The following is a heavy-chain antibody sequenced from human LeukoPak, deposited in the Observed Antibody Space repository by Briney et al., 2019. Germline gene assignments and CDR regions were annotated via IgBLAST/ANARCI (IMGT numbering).Heavy chain of an antibody. Sequence: SETLSLTCTVSGGSISSGDYYWSWIRQPPGKGLEWIGYIYYSGSTYYNPSLKSRVTVSVDTSKNQFSLKLSSATAADTAVYYCAGGPDSSSSPYFDYWGQGTLVTVSS. V-gene: IGHV4-30-4*01. CDR3: AGGPDSSSSPYFDY. CDR1: GGSISSGDYY. J-gene: IGHJ4*02. D-gene: IGHD6-6*01. CDR2: IYYSGST.